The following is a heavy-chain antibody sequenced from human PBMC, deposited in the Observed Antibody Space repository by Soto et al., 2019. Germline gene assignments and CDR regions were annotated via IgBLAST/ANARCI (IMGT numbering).Heavy chain of an antibody. D-gene: IGHD1-1*01. V-gene: IGHV1-3*01. CDR2: IDAGNGKT. CDR3: ARGRWTQTTADYYLDY. Sequence: QVQLVQSGAEVTKPGASVRNSCKASGYTFTSYAMHWVRQAPGQRLEWLGWIDAGNGKTKYSQKFQDRVSITRDKSARTVYMELSSLRSEDTAVYCCARGRWTQTTADYYLDYWGQGTLVALSS. J-gene: IGHJ4*02. CDR1: GYTFTSYA.